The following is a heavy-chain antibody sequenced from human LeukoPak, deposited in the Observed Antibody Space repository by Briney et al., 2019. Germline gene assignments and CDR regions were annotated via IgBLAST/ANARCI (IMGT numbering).Heavy chain of an antibody. Sequence: PSQTLSLTCTVSGGSISSGGYYWSWIRQPPGKGLEWIGEINHSGSTNYNPSLKSRVTISVDTSKNQFSLKLSSVTAADTAVYYCARARLYSSSIFDPWGQGTLVTVSS. D-gene: IGHD6-13*01. CDR3: ARARLYSSSIFDP. V-gene: IGHV4-30-2*01. J-gene: IGHJ5*02. CDR2: INHSGST. CDR1: GGSISSGGYY.